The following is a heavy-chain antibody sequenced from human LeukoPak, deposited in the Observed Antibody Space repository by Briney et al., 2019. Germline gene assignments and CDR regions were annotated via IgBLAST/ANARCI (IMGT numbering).Heavy chain of an antibody. CDR3: ARVVVVAATYPFDY. D-gene: IGHD2-15*01. CDR1: GDSISSSSYY. Sequence: SETLSLTCTISGDSISSSSYYWGWIRQPPGKGLEWIGSIYYSGSTYYNPSLKSRVTISVDTSKNQFSLKLSSVTAADTAVYYCARVVVVAATYPFDYWGQGTLVTVSS. J-gene: IGHJ4*02. V-gene: IGHV4-39*01. CDR2: IYYSGST.